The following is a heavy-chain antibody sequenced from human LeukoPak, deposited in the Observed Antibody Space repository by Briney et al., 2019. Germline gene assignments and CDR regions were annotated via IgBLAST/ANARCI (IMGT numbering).Heavy chain of an antibody. J-gene: IGHJ4*02. V-gene: IGHV3-21*01. CDR2: ISSSSSYI. D-gene: IGHD6-13*01. CDR1: GFPFSSYS. Sequence: GGSLRLSCAASGFPFSSYSINWVRQAPGKGLEWVSSISSSSSYIYYADSVKGRFTISRDNAKNSLYLQMNSLRAEDTAVYYCARSIDSSSWTLWGQGTLVTVSS. CDR3: ARSIDSSSWTL.